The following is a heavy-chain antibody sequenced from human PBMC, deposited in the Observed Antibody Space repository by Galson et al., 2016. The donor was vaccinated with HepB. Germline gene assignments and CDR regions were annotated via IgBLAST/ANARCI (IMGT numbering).Heavy chain of an antibody. D-gene: IGHD3-10*01. CDR1: GFSLTTREVG. V-gene: IGHV2-5*02. J-gene: IGHJ4*02. Sequence: PSLVTPTQTLTLTCNFSGFSLTTREVGVGWIRQPPGKALEWTALIFWADDSRSSPFVKSRLTINKDTAKNQVFLTMTNMDPVDTATYYCVHSSRAFGGSTIFDSWGQGALVAVSS. CDR3: VHSSRAFGGSTIFDS. CDR2: IFWADDS.